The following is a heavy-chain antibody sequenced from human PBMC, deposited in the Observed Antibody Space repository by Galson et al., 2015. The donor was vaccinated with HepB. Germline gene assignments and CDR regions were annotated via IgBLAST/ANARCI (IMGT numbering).Heavy chain of an antibody. V-gene: IGHV3-30-3*01. CDR1: GFTFTPYA. J-gene: IGHJ3*02. D-gene: IGHD6-6*01. CDR3: ARGESIVVRRGHDAFDI. Sequence: SLRLSCAASGFTFTPYAMHWVRQAPGKGLEWVAVILYDGSNPFYADSVKGRFTISRDNSKNTLYLQMNSLRAEDTAVYYCARGESIVVRRGHDAFDIWGQGTMVTVSS. CDR2: ILYDGSNP.